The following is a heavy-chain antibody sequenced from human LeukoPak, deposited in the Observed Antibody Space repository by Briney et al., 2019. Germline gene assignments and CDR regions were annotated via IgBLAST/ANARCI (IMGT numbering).Heavy chain of an antibody. V-gene: IGHV3-66*03. CDR2: IYTSGST. D-gene: IGHD3-10*01. CDR1: GFSVSSSY. CDR3: TRDRAGTQSWVEFDL. J-gene: IGHJ5*02. Sequence: GGSLRLTCAASGFSVSSSYMSWVRQAPGKGLEWVSLIYTSGSTFYADSVMGRFTISRDNSKNTLFLQMNSLRAEDSAVYYCTRDRAGTQSWVEFDLWGQGTLVTVSS.